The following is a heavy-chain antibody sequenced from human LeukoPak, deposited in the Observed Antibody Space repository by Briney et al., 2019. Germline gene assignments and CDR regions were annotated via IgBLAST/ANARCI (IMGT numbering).Heavy chain of an antibody. Sequence: SETLSLTCTVSGYSISSGYYWGWIRQPPGKGLEWIGSIYHSGSTYYNPSLKSRVTISVDTSKNQFSLKLSSVTAADTAVYYCARRSGRGFFNWFDPWGQGTLVTVSS. D-gene: IGHD3-10*01. V-gene: IGHV4-38-2*02. CDR3: ARRSGRGFFNWFDP. CDR1: GYSISSGYY. CDR2: IYHSGST. J-gene: IGHJ5*02.